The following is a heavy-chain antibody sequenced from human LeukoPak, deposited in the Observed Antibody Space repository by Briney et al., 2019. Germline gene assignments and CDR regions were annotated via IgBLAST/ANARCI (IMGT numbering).Heavy chain of an antibody. D-gene: IGHD2-2*01. Sequence: ASVKASCTASGGTFSSYAISWVRQAPGQGLEWMGWINPNSGGTNYAQKFQGRVTMTRDTSISTAYMELSRLRSDDTAVYYCARGPIVVVPAATNAFDIWGQGTMVTVSS. V-gene: IGHV1-2*02. J-gene: IGHJ3*02. CDR3: ARGPIVVVPAATNAFDI. CDR2: INPNSGGT. CDR1: GGTFSSYA.